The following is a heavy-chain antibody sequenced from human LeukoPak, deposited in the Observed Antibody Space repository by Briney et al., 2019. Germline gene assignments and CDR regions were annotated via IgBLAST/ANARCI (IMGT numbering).Heavy chain of an antibody. V-gene: IGHV3-23*01. CDR1: GFTFSSYA. CDR2: ISGSGGST. D-gene: IGHD3-22*01. CDR3: AKVDDYYDSSGYYLDY. J-gene: IGHJ4*02. Sequence: GGSLRLSCAASGFTFSSYAMSWVRQAPGKGLEWVSAISGSGGSTYYADSVKGRFTISRDNSKNTLYLQMNSLRAEDTAVYYCAKVDDYYDSSGYYLDYWGQGTLVTVSS.